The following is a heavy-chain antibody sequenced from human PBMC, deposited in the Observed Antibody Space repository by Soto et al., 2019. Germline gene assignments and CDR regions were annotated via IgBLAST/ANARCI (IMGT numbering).Heavy chain of an antibody. Sequence: PSETLSLTCTVSGGSISSGDYYWSWIRQPPGKGLEWIGYIYYSGSTYYNPSLKSRVTISVDTSKNQFSLKLSSVTAADTAVYYCARVGYDILTGYPWYYYYGMDVWGQGTTVTVSS. V-gene: IGHV4-30-4*01. CDR3: ARVGYDILTGYPWYYYYGMDV. CDR1: GGSISSGDYY. CDR2: IYYSGST. J-gene: IGHJ6*02. D-gene: IGHD3-9*01.